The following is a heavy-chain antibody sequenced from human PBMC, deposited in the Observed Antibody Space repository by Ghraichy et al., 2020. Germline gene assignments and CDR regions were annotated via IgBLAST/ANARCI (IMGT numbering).Heavy chain of an antibody. CDR2: INHSGST. V-gene: IGHV4-34*01. Sequence: SETLSLTCAVYGGSFSGYYWSWIRQPPGKGLEWIGEINHSGSTNYNPSLKSRVTISVDTSKNQFSLKLSSVTAADTAVYYCARTRWWPGRDAFDIWGQGTMVTVSS. CDR1: GGSFSGYY. D-gene: IGHD2-15*01. J-gene: IGHJ3*02. CDR3: ARTRWWPGRDAFDI.